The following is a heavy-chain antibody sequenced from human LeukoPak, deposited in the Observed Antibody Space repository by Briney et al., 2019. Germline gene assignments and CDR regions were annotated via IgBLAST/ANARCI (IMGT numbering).Heavy chain of an antibody. V-gene: IGHV4-38-2*01. CDR2: MSHNRGT. CDR1: GHSISTGYY. Sequence: PSETLSLTCAVSGHSISTGYYWGWIRQPPGKGLEWIGSMSHNRGTYYNPSLKSRVTISMDTSKNQISLRLTSVTAADAAVYYCASYYASGVSAYNYYGMDVWGKGTTVTVSS. J-gene: IGHJ6*04. CDR3: ASYYASGVSAYNYYGMDV. D-gene: IGHD3-10*01.